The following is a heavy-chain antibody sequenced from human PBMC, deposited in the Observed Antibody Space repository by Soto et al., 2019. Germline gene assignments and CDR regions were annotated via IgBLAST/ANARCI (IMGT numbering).Heavy chain of an antibody. CDR3: AKASLELRGLNYYGMDV. D-gene: IGHD1-7*01. Sequence: XESLRLSCAASGFTFSSYGKHWVRQAPGKGLEWVAVISYDGSNKYYADSVKGRFTISRDNSKNTLYLQMNSLRAEDTAVYYCAKASLELRGLNYYGMDVWGQGTTVTVSS. V-gene: IGHV3-30*18. CDR1: GFTFSSYG. CDR2: ISYDGSNK. J-gene: IGHJ6*02.